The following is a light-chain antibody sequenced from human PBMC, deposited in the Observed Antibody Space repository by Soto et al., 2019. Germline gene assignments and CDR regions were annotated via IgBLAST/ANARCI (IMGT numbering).Light chain of an antibody. CDR1: QSISSW. CDR2: KAS. V-gene: IGKV1-5*03. CDR3: QQFNTSPWT. Sequence: DIQMTQSPSTLSASVGDRVTITCRASQSISSWLAWYQQKPGKAPKLLIYKASTLESGVTSRFSGSGSGTEFTLTISSLQPDDFATYYCQQFNTSPWTFGQGTRWIS. J-gene: IGKJ1*01.